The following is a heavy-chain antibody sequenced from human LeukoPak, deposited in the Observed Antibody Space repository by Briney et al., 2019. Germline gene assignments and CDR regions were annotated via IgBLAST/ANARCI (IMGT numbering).Heavy chain of an antibody. V-gene: IGHV4-4*07. CDR1: GGTISIFY. Sequence: SETLSLTCTVSGGTISIFYWSWIRQPAGKGLDWIGRIHSSGSINHNPSLKSRVTLSVDTSKNQFSLKLTSVAAADTAVYYCARGTFKDGLDVWGQGTTVTVSS. CDR2: IHSSGSI. CDR3: ARGTFKDGLDV. J-gene: IGHJ6*02. D-gene: IGHD2/OR15-2a*01.